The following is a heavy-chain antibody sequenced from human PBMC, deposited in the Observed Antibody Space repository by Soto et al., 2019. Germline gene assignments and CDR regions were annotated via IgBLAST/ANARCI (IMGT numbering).Heavy chain of an antibody. CDR3: ARVRGQTGHFDY. J-gene: IGHJ4*02. V-gene: IGHV4-31*03. D-gene: IGHD1-1*01. CDR1: GGSISSGGYY. CDR2: IYYSGST. Sequence: SVTLSLTCTVSGGSISSGGYYWSWIRQHPGKGLEWIGYIYYSGSTYYNPSLKSRVTISVDTSKNQFSLKLSSVTAADTAVYYCARVRGQTGHFDYWGQGTLVTVSS.